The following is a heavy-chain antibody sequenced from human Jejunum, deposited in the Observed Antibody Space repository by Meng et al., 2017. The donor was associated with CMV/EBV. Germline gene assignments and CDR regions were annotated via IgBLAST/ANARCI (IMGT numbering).Heavy chain of an antibody. Sequence: KPSGYGFITYGINWVPEAPGPRLESMGWIDTHTGNRESAQDFTGRFVFSLDTSVSTAYLQITSLRAEDTAVYYCTRGGGAHSAKFAFWGRGTLVTVS. CDR3: TRGGGAHSAKFAF. D-gene: IGHD3-16*01. CDR1: GYGFITYG. CDR2: IDTHTGNR. V-gene: IGHV7-4-1*02. J-gene: IGHJ4*02.